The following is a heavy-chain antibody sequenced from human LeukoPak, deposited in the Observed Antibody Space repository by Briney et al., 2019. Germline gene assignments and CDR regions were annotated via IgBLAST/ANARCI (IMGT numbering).Heavy chain of an antibody. CDR2: MNQDGSEK. J-gene: IGHJ4*02. CDR1: GFTFSNYW. V-gene: IGHV3-7*01. Sequence: PGGSLRLSCAASGFTFSNYWMTWVRQAPGKGLKWVANMNQDGSEKYYVDSMKGRFTISRDNSKNTLYLQMNSLRAEDTAVYYCAKLIAAADPDYWGQGTLVTVSS. CDR3: AKLIAAADPDY. D-gene: IGHD6-13*01.